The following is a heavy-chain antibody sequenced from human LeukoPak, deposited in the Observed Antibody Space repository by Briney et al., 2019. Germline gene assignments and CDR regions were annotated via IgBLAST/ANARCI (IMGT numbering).Heavy chain of an antibody. V-gene: IGHV1-69*06. D-gene: IGHD6-13*01. CDR1: GGTFSSYA. Sequence: SVKVSCKASGGTFSSYAISWERQAPGQGLEWMGGIIPIFGTANYARKFQGRVTITADKSTSTAYMELSSLRSEDTAVYYCAREKGSSWSDYYYYYYMDVWGKGTTVSISS. CDR2: IIPIFGTA. CDR3: AREKGSSWSDYYYYYYMDV. J-gene: IGHJ6*03.